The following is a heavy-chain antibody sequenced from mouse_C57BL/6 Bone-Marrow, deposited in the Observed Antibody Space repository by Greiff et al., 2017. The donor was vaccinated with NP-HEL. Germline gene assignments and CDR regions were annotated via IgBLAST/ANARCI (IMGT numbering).Heavy chain of an antibody. J-gene: IGHJ3*01. V-gene: IGHV1-54*01. D-gene: IGHD1-1*01. CDR1: GYAFTNYL. CDR2: INPGSGGT. CDR3: ARSAFYYYGSRRFAY. Sequence: QVQLQQSGAELVRPGTSVKVSCKASGYAFTNYLIEWVKQRPGQGLEWIGVINPGSGGTSYNEKFKGKATLTADKSSSTAYMQLSSLTSEDSAVYFCARSAFYYYGSRRFAYWGQGTLVTVSA.